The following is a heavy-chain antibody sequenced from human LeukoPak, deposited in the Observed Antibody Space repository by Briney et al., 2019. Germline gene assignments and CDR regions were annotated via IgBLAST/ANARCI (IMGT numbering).Heavy chain of an antibody. J-gene: IGHJ4*02. CDR1: GGSISSYY. CDR3: ARIMVRGVTREAVY. Sequence: KASETLSLTCTVSGGSISSYYWSWIRQPPGKGLEWIGYIYYSGSTTYNPSLKSRVTISVDTSKNQFSLKLSSVTAADTAVYYCARIMVRGVTREAVYWGQGTLVTVSS. V-gene: IGHV4-59*01. D-gene: IGHD3-10*01. CDR2: IYYSGST.